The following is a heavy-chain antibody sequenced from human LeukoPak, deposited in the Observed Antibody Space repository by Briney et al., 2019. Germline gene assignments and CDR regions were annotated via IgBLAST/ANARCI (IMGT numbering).Heavy chain of an antibody. Sequence: PSETPSLTCAVSGGSISSGGYSWSWIRQPPGKGLEWIGYIYYSGSTYYNPSLKSRLTISVDTSNNQFSLKLSSVTAADTAVYYCARAYCSSTSCYALDWFDPWGQGTLVTVSS. D-gene: IGHD2-2*01. V-gene: IGHV4-30-4*07. CDR2: IYYSGST. CDR3: ARAYCSSTSCYALDWFDP. CDR1: GGSISSGGYS. J-gene: IGHJ5*02.